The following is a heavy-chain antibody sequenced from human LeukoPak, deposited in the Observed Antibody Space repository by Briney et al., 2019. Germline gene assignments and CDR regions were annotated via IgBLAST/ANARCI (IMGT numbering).Heavy chain of an antibody. CDR1: GFTFSSYG. V-gene: IGHV3-30*02. J-gene: IGHJ4*02. CDR3: AKRTYGDLPFDY. Sequence: GGSLRLSCAASGFTFSSYGMHWVRQAPGKGLEWVAFIRYDGSNKYYADSVKGRFTISRDNSKNTLYLQMNSLRAEDTAVYYCAKRTYGDLPFDYWGQGTLVTVSS. D-gene: IGHD4-17*01. CDR2: IRYDGSNK.